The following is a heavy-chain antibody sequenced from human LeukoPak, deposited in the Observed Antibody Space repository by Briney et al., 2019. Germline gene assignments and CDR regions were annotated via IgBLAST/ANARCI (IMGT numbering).Heavy chain of an antibody. D-gene: IGHD3-22*01. CDR3: AIDFYDST. CDR1: GFSFYNAW. Sequence: GGSLRLSCATSGFSFYNAWMNWVRQAPGKGLEWVGRIRSNSDGGTIDYAAPVKGRFTLSRDDSKDTLYLQMNSLQTEDTAVYYCAIDFYDSTWGQGTLVTVSS. J-gene: IGHJ5*02. CDR2: IRSNSDGGTI. V-gene: IGHV3-15*07.